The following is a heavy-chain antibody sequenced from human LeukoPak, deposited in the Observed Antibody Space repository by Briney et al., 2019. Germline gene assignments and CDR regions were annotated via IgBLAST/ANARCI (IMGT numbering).Heavy chain of an antibody. CDR2: ISWNSGSI. CDR3: AKAEGPTIVRGIPTYFDY. CDR1: GFTFDDYA. J-gene: IGHJ4*02. Sequence: GRSLRLSCAASGFTFDDYAMHWVRQAPGKGLEWVSGISWNSGSIGYADSVKGRFTISRDNAKNSLYLQMNSLRAEDMALYYCAKAEGPTIVRGIPTYFDYWGQGTMVTVSS. D-gene: IGHD3-10*01. V-gene: IGHV3-9*03.